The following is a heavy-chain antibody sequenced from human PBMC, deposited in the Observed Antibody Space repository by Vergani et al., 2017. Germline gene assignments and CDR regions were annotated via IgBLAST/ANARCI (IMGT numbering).Heavy chain of an antibody. Sequence: QVQLVQSGAEVKKPGSSVKVSCKASGGTFSSYTISWVRQAPGQGLEWMGRIIPILGIANYAQKFQGRVTITADKSTSTAYMELSSLRSADTAVYYCARGYLTYLLHIPYYYYGMDVWGQGTTVTVSS. CDR3: ARGYLTYLLHIPYYYYGMDV. CDR2: IIPILGIA. V-gene: IGHV1-69*02. CDR1: GGTFSSYT. D-gene: IGHD2-2*01. J-gene: IGHJ6*02.